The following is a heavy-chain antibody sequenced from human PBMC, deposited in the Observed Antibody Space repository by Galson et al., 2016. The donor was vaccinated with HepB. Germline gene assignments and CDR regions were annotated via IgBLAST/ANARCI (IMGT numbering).Heavy chain of an antibody. Sequence: SLRLSCAASEFIFRSDWMSWVRQAPGKGLEWVAHINQDGSERYYVDSVRGRFIISRDNAKNSLYLQMNSLRGEDTAVYYCASIVDDDYWGQGTLVTVSS. J-gene: IGHJ4*02. CDR3: ASIVDDDY. CDR2: INQDGSER. V-gene: IGHV3-7*03. CDR1: EFIFRSDW. D-gene: IGHD3-22*01.